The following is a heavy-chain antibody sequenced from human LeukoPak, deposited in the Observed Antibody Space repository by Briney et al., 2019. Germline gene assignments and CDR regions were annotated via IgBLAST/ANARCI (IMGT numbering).Heavy chain of an antibody. CDR1: GGSTSSSY. CDR2: VFDGSI. J-gene: IGHJ5*02. Sequence: SETLSLTCSVWGGSTSSSYGTWLRQSAEKGVEDIGRVFDGSINYHPSLRSRVTMSIDTSKNEFSLKLTSVTAADTAVYYCAKEYCPTTICYPSGGWYDPWGQGTLVTVSS. D-gene: IGHD2-2*01. CDR3: AKEYCPTTICYPSGGWYDP. V-gene: IGHV4-4*07.